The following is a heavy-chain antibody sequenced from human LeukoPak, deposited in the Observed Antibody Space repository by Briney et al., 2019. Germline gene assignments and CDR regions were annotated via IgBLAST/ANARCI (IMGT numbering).Heavy chain of an antibody. V-gene: IGHV3-9*01. CDR1: GFTFDDYA. J-gene: IGHJ4*02. CDR2: ISWNSGSI. D-gene: IGHD2-15*01. Sequence: GRSLRLSCAASGFTFDDYAMHWVRQAPGKGLEWVSGISWNSGSIGYADSVKGRFTISRDNAKNSLYLQMNSLRAEDTAVYYCARAEDIVVVVAADAVDYWGQGTLVTVSS. CDR3: ARAEDIVVVVAADAVDY.